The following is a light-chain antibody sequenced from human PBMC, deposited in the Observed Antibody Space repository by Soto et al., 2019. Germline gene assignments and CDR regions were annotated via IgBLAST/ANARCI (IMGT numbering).Light chain of an antibody. CDR3: QSYDSSLSALV. J-gene: IGLJ3*02. V-gene: IGLV1-40*01. CDR1: SSNIGAGYD. CDR2: TNS. Sequence: QSALTQPPSVSGAPGQGVTISCAGSSSNIGAGYDVHWYQQVPGTAPKLLIYTNSNRPSGVPDRFSGSKSGTSASLAITGLQSADEADCYCQSYDSSLSALVFGGGTQLTVL.